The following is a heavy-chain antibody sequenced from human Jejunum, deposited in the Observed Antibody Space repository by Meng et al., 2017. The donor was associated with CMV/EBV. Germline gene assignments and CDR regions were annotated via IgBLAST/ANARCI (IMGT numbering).Heavy chain of an antibody. J-gene: IGHJ4*02. CDR1: GFTVSDNY. V-gene: IGHV3-53*05. CDR2: LYSGGAT. Sequence: SGFTVSDNYMSWVRQAPGKGLEWVTSLYSGGATYYTHSVVGRFTVSRDTSKNTLYLQMNNLRTDDSAIYYCARDGGTTVATYIDFWGRGSRGTVSS. CDR3: ARDGGTTVATYIDF. D-gene: IGHD4-23*01.